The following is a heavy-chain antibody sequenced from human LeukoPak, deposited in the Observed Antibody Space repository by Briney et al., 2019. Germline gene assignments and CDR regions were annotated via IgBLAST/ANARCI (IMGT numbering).Heavy chain of an antibody. D-gene: IGHD1-26*01. CDR1: GYTFTSYH. CDR2: INPSGGSP. CDR3: ARAQGSYYHYYMDV. Sequence: GASVKVSCKASGYTFTSYHLHWVRQAPGQGLEWMGIINPSGGSPNYAQKFQGRVTMTRDMSTSTVNMELSSLRSEDTAVYYCARAQGSYYHYYMDVWSKGTTVTVSS. V-gene: IGHV1-46*01. J-gene: IGHJ6*03.